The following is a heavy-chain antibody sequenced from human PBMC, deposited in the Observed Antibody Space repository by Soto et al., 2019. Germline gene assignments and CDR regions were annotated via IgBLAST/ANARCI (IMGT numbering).Heavy chain of an antibody. V-gene: IGHV1-69-2*01. CDR3: ATISRILTGYSPSRS. CDR2: VDPEDGET. D-gene: IGHD3-9*01. CDR1: GYTFTDYY. J-gene: IGHJ5*02. Sequence: ASVKVSCKVSGYTFTDYYMHWVQQAPGKGLEWMGLVDPEDGETIYAEKFQGRVTITADTSTDTAYMELSSLRSEDTAVYYCATISRILTGYSPSRSWGQGTLVTVSS.